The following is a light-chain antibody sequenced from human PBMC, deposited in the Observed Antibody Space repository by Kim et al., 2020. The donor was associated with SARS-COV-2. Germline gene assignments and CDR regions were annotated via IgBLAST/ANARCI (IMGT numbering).Light chain of an antibody. Sequence: ASVGDRVTITCRASQYISSYLAWYQQKPGKVPKLLIYAASALRSGGPSRCSSSGSGTDVTLTITSLQPEDVAVYYCQQYKGAPWTFGHGTKVDIK. CDR3: QQYKGAPWT. CDR1: QYISSY. CDR2: AAS. J-gene: IGKJ1*01. V-gene: IGKV1-27*01.